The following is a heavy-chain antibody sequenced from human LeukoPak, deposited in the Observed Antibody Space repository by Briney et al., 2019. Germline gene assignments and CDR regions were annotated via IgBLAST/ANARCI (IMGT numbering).Heavy chain of an antibody. J-gene: IGHJ5*02. CDR3: ARRELYYDFWSGYSNWFDP. V-gene: IGHV3-7*01. CDR2: IKHDGSEK. CDR1: GFTFSSYW. Sequence: GGSLRLSCAASGFTFSSYWMSWVRQAPGKGLEWVANIKHDGSEKYYVDSVKGRFTISRGNAKNSLYLQMNSLRAEDTAVYYCARRELYYDFWSGYSNWFDPWGQGTLVTVSS. D-gene: IGHD3-3*01.